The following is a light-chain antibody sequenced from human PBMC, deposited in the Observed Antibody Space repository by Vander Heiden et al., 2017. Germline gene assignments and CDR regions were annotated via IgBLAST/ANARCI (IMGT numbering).Light chain of an antibody. CDR1: QSISSY. CDR3: QLNDSTPPQA. J-gene: IGKJ1*01. Sequence: DIHVTQSPSSLSASVGDRVTITCRTSQSISSYFNWYQQKPGKAPKLLIYAASSLQSGVPSRLSGSGYGTDFTLTISSRQPEDFAPYYCQLNDSTPPQAFGQGTKVEIK. CDR2: AAS. V-gene: IGKV1-39*01.